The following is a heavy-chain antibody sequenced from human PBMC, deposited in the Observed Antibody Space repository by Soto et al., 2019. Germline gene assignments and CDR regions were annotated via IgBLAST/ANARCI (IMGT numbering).Heavy chain of an antibody. CDR3: PRGGLFVVVPAPPDY. Sequence: QVQLMQSGAEVKKPGASVKVSCKASGDTFTDYYIHWVRQAPGQGLEWMGTVNPSGGHTTYAQHSRSSVTTPGDPSTSTLDVELPGLTSQAAAVFCGPRGGLFVVVPAPPDYGCRGPLFPLSS. CDR1: GDTFTDYY. CDR2: VNPSGGHT. V-gene: IGHV1-46*01. D-gene: IGHD2-21*01. J-gene: IGHJ4*02.